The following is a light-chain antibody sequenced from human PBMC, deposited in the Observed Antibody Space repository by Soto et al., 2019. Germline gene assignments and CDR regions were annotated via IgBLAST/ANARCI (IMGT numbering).Light chain of an antibody. V-gene: IGLV1-40*01. Sequence: QSVLTQPPSMSGAPGQRVTISCTGTSSNIGAGYGVHWYQQLPGTAPKLLIYGNNNRPSGVPDRFSGSKSGTSASLAITGLQSEDEADYYCQSYDNSLSGYVFGTGTKLTV. CDR1: SSNIGAGYG. CDR3: QSYDNSLSGYV. CDR2: GNN. J-gene: IGLJ1*01.